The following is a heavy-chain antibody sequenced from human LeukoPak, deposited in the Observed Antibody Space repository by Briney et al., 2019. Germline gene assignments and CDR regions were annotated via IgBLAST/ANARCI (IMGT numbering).Heavy chain of an antibody. V-gene: IGHV3-23*01. J-gene: IGHJ4*02. CDR2: ISGSGGST. Sequence: GGSLRLSCAASGFTFSSYAMSWVRQAPGKGLEWVSAISGSGGSTYYADSVKGRFTISRDNSKNTLYLQMNSLRAEDTAVYYCARRSYVLRFLDYWGQGTLVTVSS. D-gene: IGHD3-3*01. CDR3: ARRSYVLRFLDY. CDR1: GFTFSSYA.